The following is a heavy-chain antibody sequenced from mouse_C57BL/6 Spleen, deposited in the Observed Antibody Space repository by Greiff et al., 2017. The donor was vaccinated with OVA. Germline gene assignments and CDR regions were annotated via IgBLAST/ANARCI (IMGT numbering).Heavy chain of an antibody. CDR3: ARSITTVVDYWYFDV. CDR2: IDPSDSET. V-gene: IGHV1-52*01. Sequence: QVQLQQPGAELVRPGSSVKLSCKASGYTFTSYWMHWVKQRPIQGLEWIGNIDPSDSETHYNQKFKDKATLTVDKSSSTAYMQLSSLTSEDSAVYYCARSITTVVDYWYFDVWGTGTTVTVSS. CDR1: GYTFTSYW. J-gene: IGHJ1*03. D-gene: IGHD1-1*01.